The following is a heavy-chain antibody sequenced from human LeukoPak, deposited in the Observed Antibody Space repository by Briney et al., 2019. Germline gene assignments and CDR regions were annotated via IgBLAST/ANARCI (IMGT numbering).Heavy chain of an antibody. CDR1: GFTFSSYA. V-gene: IGHV3-23*01. Sequence: PGGSLRLSCAASGFTFSSYAMSWVRQAPGKGLEWVSAISGSGGSTYYADSVKGRFTISRDNSKNTLYLQMNSLRAEDTAVYYCAKLPYQHGYNPTFDYWGQGTLVTVSS. CDR2: ISGSGGST. CDR3: AKLPYQHGYNPTFDY. D-gene: IGHD5-24*01. J-gene: IGHJ4*02.